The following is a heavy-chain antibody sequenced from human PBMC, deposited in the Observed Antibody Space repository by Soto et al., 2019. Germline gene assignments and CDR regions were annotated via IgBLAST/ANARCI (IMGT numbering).Heavy chain of an antibody. J-gene: IGHJ3*01. D-gene: IGHD3-22*01. CDR2: ISGSGGST. V-gene: IGHV3-23*01. Sequence: PGGSLRLSCAASGFTFSSYAMSWVRQAPGKGLEWVSAISGSGGSTYYADSVKGRFTISRDNSKNTLYLQMNSLRAEDTAVYYCAKVRGFIILVVITIDAFYFWGKGTMVPVSS. CDR3: AKVRGFIILVVITIDAFYF. CDR1: GFTFSSYA.